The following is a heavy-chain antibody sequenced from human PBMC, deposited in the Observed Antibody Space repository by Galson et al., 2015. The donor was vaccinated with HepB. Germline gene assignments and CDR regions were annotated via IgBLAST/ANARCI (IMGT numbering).Heavy chain of an antibody. J-gene: IGHJ4*02. V-gene: IGHV4-34*01. CDR1: GGSFSGYY. CDR2: INHSGST. D-gene: IGHD5-18*01. CDR3: ARGPPHSFGYDRFDY. Sequence: ETLSLTCAVYGGSFSGYYWSWIRQPPGKGLEWIGEINHSGSTNYNPSLKTRVTISVDTSKNQFSLKLNSVTAADTAVYYCARGPPHSFGYDRFDYWGQGTLVTVSS.